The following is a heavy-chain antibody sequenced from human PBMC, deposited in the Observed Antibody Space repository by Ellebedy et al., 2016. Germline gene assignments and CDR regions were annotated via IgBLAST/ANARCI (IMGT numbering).Heavy chain of an antibody. Sequence: GSLRLSXSVSGDSVIRYYWAWIRQSPVKGLEWLGYIYTIGYTNYNPSLKSRVAISVDTSKNQVSLQLSSLLDADTAVYFCARLDHTTNSLDIWGLGTLVTVSS. CDR3: ARLDHTTNSLDI. V-gene: IGHV4-4*08. CDR1: GDSVIRYY. CDR2: IYTIGYT. J-gene: IGHJ4*02. D-gene: IGHD4-23*01.